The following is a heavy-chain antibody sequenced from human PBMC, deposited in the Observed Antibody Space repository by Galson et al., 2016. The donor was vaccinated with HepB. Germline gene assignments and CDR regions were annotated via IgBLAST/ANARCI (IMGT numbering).Heavy chain of an antibody. CDR1: GFTFSNSD. CDR2: IGATGTNT. CDR3: ARPVGTTGKLGGF. V-gene: IGHV3-23*01. D-gene: IGHD1-1*01. J-gene: IGHJ4*02. Sequence: SLRLSCAASGFTFSNSDMSWVRQTLEKGLAWVSAIGATGTNTHYADSVKGRFTISRDNGKNTLFLQLDSLRAEDTAVYYCARPVGTTGKLGGFWGQGTLVTVSS.